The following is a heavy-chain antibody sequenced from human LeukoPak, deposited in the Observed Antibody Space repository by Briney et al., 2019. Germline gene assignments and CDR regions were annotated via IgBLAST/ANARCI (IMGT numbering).Heavy chain of an antibody. V-gene: IGHV3-53*01. J-gene: IGHJ4*02. Sequence: GGSLRLSCAASGFTVSSNYMSWVRQAPGKGLEWVSVIYSGGSTYYADSVKGRFTISRDNSKNTLYLQMNSLRAEDTAVYYCARVGLSYYDSSGYFGYWGQGTQVTVSS. CDR3: ARVGLSYYDSSGYFGY. CDR2: IYSGGST. D-gene: IGHD3-22*01. CDR1: GFTVSSNY.